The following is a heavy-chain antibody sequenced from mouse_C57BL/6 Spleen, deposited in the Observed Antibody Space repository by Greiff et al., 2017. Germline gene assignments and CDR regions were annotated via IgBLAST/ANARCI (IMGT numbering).Heavy chain of an antibody. CDR3: ARYYYGFAY. Sequence: QVQLQQSGAELVKPGASVKLSCKASGYTFTSYWMHWVKQRPGQGLEWIGMIHPNSGSTNYNEKFKSKATLTVDKSTSTAYMQLSSLTSEASAVYYCARYYYGFAYWGQGTLGTVSA. D-gene: IGHD1-1*01. J-gene: IGHJ3*01. V-gene: IGHV1-64*01. CDR2: IHPNSGST. CDR1: GYTFTSYW.